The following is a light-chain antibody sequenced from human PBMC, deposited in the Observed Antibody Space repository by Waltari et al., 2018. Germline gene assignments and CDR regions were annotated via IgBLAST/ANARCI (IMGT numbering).Light chain of an antibody. CDR3: CSYAGSSSNV. Sequence: QSALTQPASVSGSPGQSIPISCTGTSSDVGSYNLVSWYQQHPGKAPKLMIYEVSKRPSGVSNRFSGSKSGNTASLTISGLQAEDEADYYCCSYAGSSSNVFGSGTKVTVL. CDR1: SSDVGSYNL. V-gene: IGLV2-23*02. CDR2: EVS. J-gene: IGLJ6*01.